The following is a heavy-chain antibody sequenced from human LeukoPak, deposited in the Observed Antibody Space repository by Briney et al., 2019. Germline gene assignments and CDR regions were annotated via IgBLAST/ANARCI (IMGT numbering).Heavy chain of an antibody. CDR2: ISGSGGST. J-gene: IGHJ4*02. Sequence: HSGGSLRLSCAASGFTFSSYAMSWVRQAPGKGLEWVSSISGSGGSTYYADSVKGRFTISRDNSKNTPYLQMNSLRAEDTAVYYCAKAQHTAMVRHGDYWGRGTLVTVSS. V-gene: IGHV3-23*01. CDR1: GFTFSSYA. D-gene: IGHD5-18*01. CDR3: AKAQHTAMVRHGDY.